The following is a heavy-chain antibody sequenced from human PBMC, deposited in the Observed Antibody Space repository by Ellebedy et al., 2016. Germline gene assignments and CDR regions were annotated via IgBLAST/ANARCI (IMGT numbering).Heavy chain of an antibody. CDR3: RQGHYADY. J-gene: IGHJ4*02. CDR1: GLPFRTFF. Sequence: GGSLRLXCPTSGLPFRTFFMSWVRQTPGKGLEWVSTISGDGRTTYFADSVKGRFSISRDNVKNILFLQMNNLRADDTAVYYCRQGHYADYWGQGTLVTVSS. CDR2: ISGDGRTT. V-gene: IGHV3-23*01.